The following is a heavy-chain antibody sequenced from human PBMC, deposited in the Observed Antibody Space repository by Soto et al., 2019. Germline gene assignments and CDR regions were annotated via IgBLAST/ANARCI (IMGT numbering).Heavy chain of an antibody. D-gene: IGHD3-16*01. Sequence: PSETLSLTCTVSGGSISSGGDYWSRIRQLPGKGLEWIGYIYDGVSTYYNPSLKSRVSISVDTSENQFSLRLSSVAVADTAMYYCARGPQVDVYYFDYWGQGIPVTVSS. J-gene: IGHJ4*02. CDR2: IYDGVST. CDR1: GGSISSGGDY. CDR3: ARGPQVDVYYFDY. V-gene: IGHV4-31*03.